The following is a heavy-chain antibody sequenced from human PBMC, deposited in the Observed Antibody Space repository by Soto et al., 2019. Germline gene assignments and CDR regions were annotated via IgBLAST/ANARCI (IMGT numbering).Heavy chain of an antibody. CDR2: ISYDGSNK. J-gene: IGHJ6*02. Sequence: SGGSLRLSCAASGFTFSSYGMHWVRQAPGKGLEWVAVISYDGSNKYYADSVKGRFTISRDNSKNTLYLQMNSLRAEDTAVYYCAKEGEFYDFWSGYSYPRDYYYGMDVWGQGTTVTVSS. D-gene: IGHD3-3*01. CDR3: AKEGEFYDFWSGYSYPRDYYYGMDV. V-gene: IGHV3-30*18. CDR1: GFTFSSYG.